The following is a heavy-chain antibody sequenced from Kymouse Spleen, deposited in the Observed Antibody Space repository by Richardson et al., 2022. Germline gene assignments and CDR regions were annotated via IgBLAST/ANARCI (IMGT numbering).Heavy chain of an antibody. J-gene: IGHJ4*02. CDR3: AREPGIAVAGPTSYFDY. CDR1: GYTFTGYY. CDR2: INPNSGGT. Sequence: QVQLVQSGAEVKKPGASVKVSCKASGYTFTGYYMHWVRQAPGQGLEWMGWINPNSGGTNYAQKFQGWVTMTRDTSISTAYMELSRLRSDDTAVYYCAREPGIAVAGPTSYFDYWGQGTLVTVSS. D-gene: IGHD6-19*01. V-gene: IGHV1-2*04.